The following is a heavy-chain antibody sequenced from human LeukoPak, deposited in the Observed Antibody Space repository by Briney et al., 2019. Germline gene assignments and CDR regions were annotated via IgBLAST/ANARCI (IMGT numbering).Heavy chain of an antibody. CDR2: IIPILGIA. Sequence: SVKVSCKASGGTFSSYTISWARQAPGQGLEWMGRIIPILGIANYAQKFQGRVTITADKSTSTAYMELSSLRSEDTAVYYCARGYYDSSGYSLDAFDIWGQGTMVTVSS. V-gene: IGHV1-69*02. D-gene: IGHD3-22*01. CDR3: ARGYYDSSGYSLDAFDI. CDR1: GGTFSSYT. J-gene: IGHJ3*02.